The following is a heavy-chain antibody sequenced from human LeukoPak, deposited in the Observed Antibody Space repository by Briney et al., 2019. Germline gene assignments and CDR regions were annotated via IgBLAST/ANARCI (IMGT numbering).Heavy chain of an antibody. D-gene: IGHD5-18*01. CDR1: GFTFSSYG. V-gene: IGHV3-23*01. J-gene: IGHJ4*02. Sequence: GGSLRLSCAASGFTFSSYGMSWVRQAPGKGLEWVSAISGSGGSTYHADSVKGRFTISRDNSKNTLYLQMNSLRAEDTAVYYCARESGYSYGPTLDYWGQGTLVTVSS. CDR2: ISGSGGST. CDR3: ARESGYSYGPTLDY.